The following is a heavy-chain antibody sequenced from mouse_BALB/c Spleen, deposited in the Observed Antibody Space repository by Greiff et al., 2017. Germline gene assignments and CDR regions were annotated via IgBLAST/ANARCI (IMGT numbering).Heavy chain of an antibody. Sequence: EVQGVESGGGLVQPGGSRKLSCAASGFTFSSFGMHWVRQAPEKGLEWVAYISSGSSTIYYADTVKGRFTISRDNPKNTLFLQMTSLRSEDTAMYYCAREDYRGFAYWGQGTLVTVSA. CDR2: ISSGSSTI. D-gene: IGHD2-14*01. CDR1: GFTFSSFG. J-gene: IGHJ3*01. CDR3: AREDYRGFAY. V-gene: IGHV5-17*02.